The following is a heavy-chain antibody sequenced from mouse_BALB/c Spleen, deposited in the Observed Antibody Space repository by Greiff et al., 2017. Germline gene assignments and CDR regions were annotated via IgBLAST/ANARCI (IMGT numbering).Heavy chain of an antibody. V-gene: IGHV3-2*02. J-gene: IGHJ2*01. Sequence: DVQLQESGPGLVKPSQSLSLTCTVTGYSITSDYAWNWIRQFPGNKLEWMGYISYSGSTSYNPSLKSRISITRDTSKNQFFLQLNSVTTEDTATYYCGYYGYDYLDYWGQGTTLTVSS. CDR2: ISYSGST. D-gene: IGHD1-2*01. CDR3: GYYGYDYLDY. CDR1: GYSITSDYA.